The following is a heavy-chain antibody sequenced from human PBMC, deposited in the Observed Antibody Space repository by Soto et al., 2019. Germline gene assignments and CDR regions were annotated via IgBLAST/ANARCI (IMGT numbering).Heavy chain of an antibody. CDR3: ATLRTSGYHTHYFFGMDV. V-gene: IGHV1-18*04. CDR2: ISPYNDNT. D-gene: IGHD3-22*01. CDR1: GNTFMTHG. J-gene: IGHJ6*02. Sequence: QVHLEQSGPEVQKPGASVKVACRASGNTFMTHGISWVRQAPGQGLEWMGWISPYNDNTNYAQKFQCRVSMTTDLSTSTAYMELRSLRSDDTAVYYCATLRTSGYHTHYFFGMDVWGQGTTVAVSS.